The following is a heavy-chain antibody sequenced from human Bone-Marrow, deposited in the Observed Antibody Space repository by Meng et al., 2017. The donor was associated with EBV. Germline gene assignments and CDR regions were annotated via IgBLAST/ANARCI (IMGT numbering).Heavy chain of an antibody. V-gene: IGHV1-69*01. CDR1: GGTFISYA. Sequence: VALVQWGAEVENPGLTVKVSCKSSGGTFISYANRWATQAPGQGLEWMGGKIPIFGTANYAQKFQGRVTITADESTSTAYMELSSLRSEDTAVYYCARGDYGDYNWFDPWGQGTLVTVSS. D-gene: IGHD4-17*01. CDR3: ARGDYGDYNWFDP. J-gene: IGHJ5*02. CDR2: KIPIFGTA.